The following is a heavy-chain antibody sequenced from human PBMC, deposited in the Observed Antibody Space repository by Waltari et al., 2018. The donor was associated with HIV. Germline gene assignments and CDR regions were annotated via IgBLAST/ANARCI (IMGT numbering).Heavy chain of an antibody. V-gene: IGHV4-39*01. CDR1: GGPITNDDYY. D-gene: IGHD3-9*01. CDR3: ARHGTGYYSSSEDFDF. J-gene: IGHJ4*02. Sequence: QLQLQESGPGLVKPSETLSLTCTVSGGPITNDDYYWGWIRQPPGKGLEWIGSIYHSGSTYYSPSLKSRITISVDTSKNQFSLRLSSVTAADTAVYYCARHGTGYYSSSEDFDFWGQGILVTVSS. CDR2: IYHSGST.